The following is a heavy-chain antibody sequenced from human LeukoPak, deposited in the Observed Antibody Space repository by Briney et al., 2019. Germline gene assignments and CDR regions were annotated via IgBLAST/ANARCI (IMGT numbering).Heavy chain of an antibody. Sequence: PGGSLRLSCAASGFTFSIYSMNWVRQAPGKGLEWVSSISSSSSYIYYADSVKGRFTISRDNAKNSLYLQMNSLRAEDTAVYYCAKDLFITMVRGVITTNWFDPWGQGTLVTVSS. CDR3: AKDLFITMVRGVITTNWFDP. CDR1: GFTFSIYS. D-gene: IGHD3-10*01. V-gene: IGHV3-21*04. J-gene: IGHJ5*02. CDR2: ISSSSSYI.